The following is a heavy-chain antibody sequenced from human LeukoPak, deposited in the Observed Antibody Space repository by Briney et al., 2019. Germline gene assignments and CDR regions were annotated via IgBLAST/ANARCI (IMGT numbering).Heavy chain of an antibody. CDR2: FYSGGRS. CDR1: GGSINNYY. V-gene: IGHV4-59*12. D-gene: IGHD2-21*01. J-gene: IGHJ5*02. Sequence: SETLSLTCAVSGGSINNYYWSWIRQPPGKGLEWIGYFYSGGRSNFNPSLTSRVTMSVDTSKNQFFLELSSVTAADTAVYFCARYCCIGNYCYSTNWFDTWGQGTLVTVSS. CDR3: ARYCCIGNYCYSTNWFDT.